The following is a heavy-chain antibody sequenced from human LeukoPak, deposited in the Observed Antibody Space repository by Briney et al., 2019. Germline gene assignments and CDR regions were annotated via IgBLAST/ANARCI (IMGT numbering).Heavy chain of an antibody. J-gene: IGHJ6*02. CDR2: ISYDGSNK. D-gene: IGHD1-26*01. CDR1: GFTFSSYG. Sequence: PGGSPRLSCAASGFTFSSYGMHWVRQAPGKGLEWVAVISYDGSNKYYADSVKGRFTISRDNSKNTLYLQMNSLRAEDTAVYYCAKAYGSYSAYYYGMDVWGQGTTVTVSS. V-gene: IGHV3-30*18. CDR3: AKAYGSYSAYYYGMDV.